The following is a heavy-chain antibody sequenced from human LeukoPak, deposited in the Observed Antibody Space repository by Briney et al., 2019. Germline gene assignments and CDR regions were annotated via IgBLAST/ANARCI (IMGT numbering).Heavy chain of an antibody. V-gene: IGHV1-18*01. Sequence: ASVKVSCKASGYTFTSYGISWVRQAPGQGLEWMGWISAYNGNTNYAQKLQGRVTMTTDTSTSTAYMELRSLRSDDTAVYYCARDPRTSRWLLEVHDAFDIWGQGTMVTVSS. CDR2: ISAYNGNT. CDR3: ARDPRTSRWLLEVHDAFDI. J-gene: IGHJ3*02. D-gene: IGHD3-22*01. CDR1: GYTFTSYG.